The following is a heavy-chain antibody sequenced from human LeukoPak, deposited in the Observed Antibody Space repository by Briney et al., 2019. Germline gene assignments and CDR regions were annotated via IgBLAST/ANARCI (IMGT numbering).Heavy chain of an antibody. CDR3: ARDRGWGMDV. Sequence: GGSLRLSCAASGFTFSSYAMSWVRQAPGQGLEWVSAIIGSGGSTYYAASVKGRFTISRDNAKNSLYLQMNSLRAEDTAVYYCARDRGWGMDVWGKGTTVTISS. CDR1: GFTFSSYA. V-gene: IGHV3-23*01. D-gene: IGHD5-12*01. CDR2: IIGSGGST. J-gene: IGHJ6*03.